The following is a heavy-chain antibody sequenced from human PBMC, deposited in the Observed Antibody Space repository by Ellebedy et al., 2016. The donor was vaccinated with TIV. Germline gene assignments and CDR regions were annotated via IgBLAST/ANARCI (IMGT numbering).Heavy chain of an antibody. CDR1: GDSITSRSDY. CDR2: IYSSGST. CDR3: ARARWLHPIDY. Sequence: SETLSLXCSVSGDSITSRSDYWDWIRQPPGKGLEWIGAIYSSGSTNYKSSLKSRVTISIDTSKKQFSLKLKSVTAADTAVYYCARARWLHPIDYWGQGTLVTVSS. V-gene: IGHV4-39*07. J-gene: IGHJ4*02. D-gene: IGHD4-17*01.